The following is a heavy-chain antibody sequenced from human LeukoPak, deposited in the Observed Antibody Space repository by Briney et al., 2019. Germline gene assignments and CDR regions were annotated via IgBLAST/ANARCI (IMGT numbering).Heavy chain of an antibody. CDR3: ARGGQRDYYDSSGYYYHDY. CDR1: GYTFTGYY. V-gene: IGHV1-2*02. D-gene: IGHD3-22*01. Sequence: ASVKVSCKASGYTFTGYYMHWVRQAPGQGLEWMGWINPNSGGTNYAQKFQGRVTMTRDTSISTAYMELSRLRSDDTAVYYCARGGQRDYYDSSGYYYHDYWGQGTLVTVSS. J-gene: IGHJ4*02. CDR2: INPNSGGT.